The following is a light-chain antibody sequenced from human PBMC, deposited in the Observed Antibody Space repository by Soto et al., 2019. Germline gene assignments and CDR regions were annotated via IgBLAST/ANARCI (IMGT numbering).Light chain of an antibody. Sequence: EIVLTQSPATLSLSPGNRATLSCRASQSVSGSLAWYQQKPGQAPRLLIYDASNRATGIPARFSGSGSGTDFTPTITSLEPEDFAVYYCQQRSNWPSTFGGGTKVEI. CDR2: DAS. CDR1: QSVSGS. CDR3: QQRSNWPST. J-gene: IGKJ4*01. V-gene: IGKV3-11*01.